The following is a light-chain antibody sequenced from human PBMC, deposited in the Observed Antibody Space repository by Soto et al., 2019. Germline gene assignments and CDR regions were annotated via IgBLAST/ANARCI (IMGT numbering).Light chain of an antibody. CDR3: AAWDDSLSGSYV. CDR2: RNN. J-gene: IGLJ1*01. Sequence: QSVLTQPPSASGTPGQRVTISRSGSSSNIGSNYVYWYQQLPGTAPKLLIYRNNQRPSGVPDRFSGYKSGTSASLAISVPRSEDEADYYCAAWDDSLSGSYVFGTGTKLTVL. V-gene: IGLV1-47*01. CDR1: SSNIGSNY.